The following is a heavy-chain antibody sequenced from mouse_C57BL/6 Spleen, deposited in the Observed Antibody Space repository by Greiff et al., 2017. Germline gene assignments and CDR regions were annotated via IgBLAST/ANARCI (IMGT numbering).Heavy chain of an antibody. CDR1: GYAFSSSW. D-gene: IGHD2-1*01. CDR3: ANYGNYDYAMDY. J-gene: IGHJ4*01. Sequence: VQLVESGPELVKPGASVKISCKASGYAFSSSWMNWVKQRPGKGLEWIGRIYPGDGDTNYNGKFKGKATLTADKSSSTAYMQLSSLTSEDSAVYFCANYGNYDYAMDYWGQGTSVTVSS. V-gene: IGHV1-82*01. CDR2: IYPGDGDT.